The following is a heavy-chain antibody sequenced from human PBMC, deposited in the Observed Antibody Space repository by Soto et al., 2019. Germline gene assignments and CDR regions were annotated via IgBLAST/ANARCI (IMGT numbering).Heavy chain of an antibody. CDR1: GGSFKSGSYS. Sequence: QVQLQESGPGLVKPSETLSLTCTVSGGSFKSGSYSWSWIRQPPGKGLEWIGYVYHTGRTIYNPSLKSRVSISMHTSKNQFSLNLDSVTAADTAVYFCARDFAYFDSWGQGTLVTVSS. CDR3: ARDFAYFDS. D-gene: IGHD3-3*01. V-gene: IGHV4-61*01. J-gene: IGHJ4*02. CDR2: VYHTGRT.